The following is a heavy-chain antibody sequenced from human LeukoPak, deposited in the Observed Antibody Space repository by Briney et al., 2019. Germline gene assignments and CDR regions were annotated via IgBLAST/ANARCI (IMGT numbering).Heavy chain of an antibody. J-gene: IGHJ4*02. CDR3: ARHDYGGNSGDY. V-gene: IGHV3-48*02. CDR2: METSSSTI. CDR1: GSTFSSYS. D-gene: IGHD4-23*01. Sequence: PAESMRLSWPAAGSTFSSYSMNWVRQAPGKVLEWVSHMETSSSTIYYANSVKGRFNIYRDNAKNSLYLQMNSLRDEDTAVYYCARHDYGGNSGDYWGQGTLVTVSS.